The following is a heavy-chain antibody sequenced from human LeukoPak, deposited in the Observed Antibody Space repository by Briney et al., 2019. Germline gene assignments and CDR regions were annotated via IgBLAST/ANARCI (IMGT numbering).Heavy chain of an antibody. D-gene: IGHD1-26*01. CDR2: INCDGSGT. CDR1: GFTFSIYW. CDR3: ARGIVGATDS. J-gene: IGHJ4*02. Sequence: PGGSLRLSCAASGFTFSIYWMNWVRQAPGKGLVWVSHINCDGSGTGYADSVKGRFTISRDNAKNTLYLQMNSLGAEDTAVYYCARGIVGATDSWGQGTLVTVSS. V-gene: IGHV3-74*01.